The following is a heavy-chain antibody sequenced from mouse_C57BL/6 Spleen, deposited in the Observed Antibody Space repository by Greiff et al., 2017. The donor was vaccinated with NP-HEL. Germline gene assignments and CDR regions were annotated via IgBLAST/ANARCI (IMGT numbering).Heavy chain of an antibody. V-gene: IGHV1-22*01. Sequence: EVQLQQSGPELVKPGASVKMSCKASGYTFTDYNMHWVKQSHGKSLEWIGYINPNNGGTSYNQKFKGKATLTVNKSSSTAYMELRSLTSEDSAVYYCAGWDYYGSPGWFAYWGQGTLVTVSA. CDR3: AGWDYYGSPGWFAY. J-gene: IGHJ3*01. CDR2: INPNNGGT. CDR1: GYTFTDYN. D-gene: IGHD1-1*01.